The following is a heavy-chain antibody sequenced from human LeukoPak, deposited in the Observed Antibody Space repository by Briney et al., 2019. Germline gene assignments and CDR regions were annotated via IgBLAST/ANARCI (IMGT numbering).Heavy chain of an antibody. CDR3: ARSAWDSPFFDTSGPPDWFDP. Sequence: GGSLRLSCAASGFTFSSYVMNWVRQAPGKGLEYVSAISSNGGSTYYANSVKGRFTISRDNSKNTLYLQMGSLRAEDMAVYNCARSAWDSPFFDTSGPPDWFDPWGQGTLVTVSS. CDR1: GFTFSSYV. D-gene: IGHD6-19*01. J-gene: IGHJ5*02. CDR2: ISSNGGST. V-gene: IGHV3-64*01.